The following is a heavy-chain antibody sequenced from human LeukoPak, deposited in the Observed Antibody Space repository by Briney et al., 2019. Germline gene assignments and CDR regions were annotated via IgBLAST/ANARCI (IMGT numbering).Heavy chain of an antibody. CDR1: DYTSTSYG. J-gene: IGHJ4*02. D-gene: IGHD3-9*01. V-gene: IGHV1-18*01. CDR2: ISAYNGNT. CDR3: ARGGLTGYYVYFDY. Sequence: ASVKVSCKASDYTSTSYGISWVRQAPGQRLEWMGWISAYNGNTNYAQKLQGRVTMTTDTSTSTAYMELRSLRSDDTAVYYCARGGLTGYYVYFDYWGQGTLVTVSS.